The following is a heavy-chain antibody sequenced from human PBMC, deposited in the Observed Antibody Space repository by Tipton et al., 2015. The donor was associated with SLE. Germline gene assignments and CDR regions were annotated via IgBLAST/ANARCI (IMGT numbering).Heavy chain of an antibody. CDR2: ISGGGGAT. CDR3: SKVSGSGTYYSEHYGMDI. J-gene: IGHJ6*02. CDR1: GFTFDTHA. Sequence: SLRLSCAASGFTFDTHAMTWVRQVPGKGLEWVSSISGGGGATYYADSMKGRFTISRDNSKNTVYLEMNNLRAEDTAVYYCSKVSGSGTYYSEHYGMDIWGQGTTVTVSS. D-gene: IGHD3-10*01. V-gene: IGHV3-23*01.